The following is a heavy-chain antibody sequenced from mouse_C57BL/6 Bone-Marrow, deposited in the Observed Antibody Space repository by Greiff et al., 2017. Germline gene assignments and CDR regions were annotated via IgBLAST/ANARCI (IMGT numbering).Heavy chain of an antibody. CDR3: ARSPVVPYYYAMDY. D-gene: IGHD1-1*01. CDR1: GYTFTDYY. CDR2: INPNNGGT. Sequence: VQLQQSGPELVKPGASVKISCKASGYTFTDYYMNWVKQSHGKSLEWIGDINPNNGGTSYNQKFKGKATLTVDKSSSTAYMELRSLTSEDSAVXYCARSPVVPYYYAMDYWGQGTSVTVSS. J-gene: IGHJ4*01. V-gene: IGHV1-26*01.